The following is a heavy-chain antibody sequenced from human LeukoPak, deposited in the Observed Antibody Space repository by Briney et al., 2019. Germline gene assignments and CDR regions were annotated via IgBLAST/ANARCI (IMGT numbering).Heavy chain of an antibody. V-gene: IGHV1-18*01. D-gene: IGHD6-13*01. J-gene: IGHJ6*03. CDR2: ISAYNGNT. CDR1: GYTFTSYG. Sequence: GASVKVSCKASGYTFTSYGISWVRQAPGQGLEWMGWISAYNGNTNYAQKLQGRVTMTTDTSTSTAYMELRSLRSDDTAVYYCARSDSSSWYLLDYYYYMDVRGKGTTVTVSS. CDR3: ARSDSSSWYLLDYYYYMDV.